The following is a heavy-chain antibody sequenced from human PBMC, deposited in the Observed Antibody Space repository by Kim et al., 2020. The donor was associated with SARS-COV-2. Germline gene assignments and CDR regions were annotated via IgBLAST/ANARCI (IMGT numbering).Heavy chain of an antibody. Sequence: GGSLRLSCAASGFTFSSYGMHWVRQAPGKGLEWVAVISYDGSNKYYADSVKGRFTISRDNSKNTLYLQMNSLRAEDTAVYYCAKDSSGYYDSGYYFDYWGQGTLVTVSS. CDR2: ISYDGSNK. J-gene: IGHJ4*02. D-gene: IGHD3-22*01. CDR3: AKDSSGYYDSGYYFDY. CDR1: GFTFSSYG. V-gene: IGHV3-30*18.